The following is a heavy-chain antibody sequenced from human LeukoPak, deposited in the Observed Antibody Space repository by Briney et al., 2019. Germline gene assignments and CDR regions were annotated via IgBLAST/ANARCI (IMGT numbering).Heavy chain of an antibody. CDR1: GGSISSSSYY. V-gene: IGHV4-39*07. J-gene: IGHJ3*02. CDR2: IYYSGST. Sequence: SETLSLTCTVSGGSISSSSYYWGWIRQPPGKGLEWIGSIYYSGSTYYNPSLKSRVTISVDTSKNQFSLKLSSVTAADTAVYYCARAVRYQLLFPRHDAFDIWGQGTMVTVSS. D-gene: IGHD2-2*01. CDR3: ARAVRYQLLFPRHDAFDI.